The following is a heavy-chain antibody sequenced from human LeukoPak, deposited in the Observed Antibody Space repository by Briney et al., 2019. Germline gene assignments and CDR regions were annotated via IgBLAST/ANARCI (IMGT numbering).Heavy chain of an antibody. Sequence: PSQTLSLTCTVSGGSISSGGYYWSWIRQPPGKGLEWIGEINHSGSTNYNPSLKSRVTISVDTSKNQFSLKLSSVTAADTAVYYCARGPYDFWSGYYGPVDYWGQGTLVTVSS. CDR3: ARGPYDFWSGYYGPVDY. D-gene: IGHD3-3*01. V-gene: IGHV4-31*03. CDR2: INHSGST. CDR1: GGSISSGGYY. J-gene: IGHJ4*02.